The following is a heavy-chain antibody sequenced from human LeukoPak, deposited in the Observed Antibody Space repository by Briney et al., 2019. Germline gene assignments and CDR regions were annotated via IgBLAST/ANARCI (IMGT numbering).Heavy chain of an antibody. D-gene: IGHD3-22*01. J-gene: IGHJ5*02. CDR3: ARETVADYYDSSGYYPS. CDR2: IYTRGST. CDR1: GGFISIGSYY. V-gene: IGHV4-61*02. Sequence: PSEPRSLTCTLSGGFISIGSYYWSWIRQPAVKGLEWIGRIYTRGSTNYNPSLKSRVTISVDTSKNQFSLKLSSVTAADTAVYYCARETVADYYDSSGYYPSLGQGTLVTVSS.